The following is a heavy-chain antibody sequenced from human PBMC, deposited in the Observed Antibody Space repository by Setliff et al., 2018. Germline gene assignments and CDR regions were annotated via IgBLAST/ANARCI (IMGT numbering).Heavy chain of an antibody. CDR1: GYTFTGYY. Sequence: GASVKVSCKASGYTFTGYYMHWVRQAPGQGLEWMGRINPNSGGTNYAQKFQGRVTMTWDTSISTAYMELSRLRSDDTAVYYCARGGPGVVIIPAAKLFDYWGQGTLVTVSS. D-gene: IGHD2-2*01. V-gene: IGHV1-2*06. CDR3: ARGGPGVVIIPAAKLFDY. CDR2: INPNSGGT. J-gene: IGHJ4*02.